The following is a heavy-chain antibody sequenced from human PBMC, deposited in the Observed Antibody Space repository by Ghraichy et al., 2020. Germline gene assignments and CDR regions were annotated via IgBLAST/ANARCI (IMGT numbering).Heavy chain of an antibody. D-gene: IGHD2-2*01. CDR2: INSDGTIT. J-gene: IGHJ6*04. Sequence: WGSLRLSCAASGFTFKTHWMHWVRQAPGEGLVWVSCINSDGTITTYADSVKGRFTISRDNAKNTLSLEMTSLRPEDTAVYYCARDQVPIDISARDNDYSDMDVWGKGTTVTVSS. V-gene: IGHV3-74*01. CDR3: ARDQVPIDISARDNDYSDMDV. CDR1: GFTFKTHW.